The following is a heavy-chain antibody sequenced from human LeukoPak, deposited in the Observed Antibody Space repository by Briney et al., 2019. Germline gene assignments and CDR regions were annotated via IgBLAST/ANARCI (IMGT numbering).Heavy chain of an antibody. CDR3: ARVERWELRLRFDY. J-gene: IGHJ4*02. CDR2: INPDSGAT. V-gene: IGHV1-2*02. CDR1: GYRFSASS. Sequence: GASVKVSCKASGYRFSASSMHWVRQAPGQGLEWMGWINPDSGATHFAQKFQGRVTMTRDTSISTAYMELSRLRSDDTAVYYCARVERWELRLRFDYWGQGTLVTVSS. D-gene: IGHD1-26*01.